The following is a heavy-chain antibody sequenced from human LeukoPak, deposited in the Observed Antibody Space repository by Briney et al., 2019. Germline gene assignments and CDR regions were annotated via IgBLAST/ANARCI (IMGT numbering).Heavy chain of an antibody. CDR2: INSDGSST. J-gene: IGHJ3*02. CDR3: ARDATTYYYGSGSYGGAFDI. D-gene: IGHD3-10*01. Sequence: GALRLSCAASGFTLSSYWMHWVRQAPGKGLVWVSRINSDGSSTSYADSVKGRFTISRDNSKNTLYLQMNSLRTEDTAVYYCARDATTYYYGSGSYGGAFDIWGQGTMVTVSS. V-gene: IGHV3-74*01. CDR1: GFTLSSYW.